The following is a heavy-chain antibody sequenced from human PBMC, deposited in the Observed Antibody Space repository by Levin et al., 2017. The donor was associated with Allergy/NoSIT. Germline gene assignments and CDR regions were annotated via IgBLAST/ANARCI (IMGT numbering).Heavy chain of an antibody. V-gene: IGHV4-30-4*01. CDR2: IYYSGST. Sequence: LRLSCTVSGGSISSGDYYWSWIRQPPGKGLEWIGYIYYSGSTYYNPSLKSRVTISVDTSKNQFSLKLSSVTAADTAVYYCARERGITMVRGVIHDYRDDAFDIWGQGTMVTVSS. J-gene: IGHJ3*02. CDR3: ARERGITMVRGVIHDYRDDAFDI. CDR1: GGSISSGDYY. D-gene: IGHD3-10*01.